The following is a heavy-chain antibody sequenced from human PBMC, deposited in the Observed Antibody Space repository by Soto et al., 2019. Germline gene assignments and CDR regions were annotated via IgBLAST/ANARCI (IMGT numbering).Heavy chain of an antibody. Sequence: EVQLVESGGGLVQPGGSLRLSCAASGFIFSSYNMNWVRLAPGKGLEWVSYISSSTSTIYYADSVNGRFTISSDNAKNSLYLQMNRLRVEDTAVYYCASGSGFDYWGQGTLVTVSS. J-gene: IGHJ4*02. V-gene: IGHV3-48*01. CDR1: GFIFSSYN. CDR2: ISSSTSTI. CDR3: ASGSGFDY.